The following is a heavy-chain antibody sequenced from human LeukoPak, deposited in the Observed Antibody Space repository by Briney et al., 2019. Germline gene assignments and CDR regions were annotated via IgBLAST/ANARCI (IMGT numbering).Heavy chain of an antibody. J-gene: IGHJ4*02. CDR3: ARGKQTAGSDY. CDR2: IYHSGST. V-gene: IGHV4-61*02. CDR1: GGSINLGSYY. Sequence: PSQTLSLTCTVSGGSINLGSYYWSWLRQPAGKGLEWIGTIYHSGSTYYNPSLKSRVTISVDTSKNQFSLKLSSVTAADTAVYYCARGKQTAGSDYWGQGTLVTVSS. D-gene: IGHD3-10*01.